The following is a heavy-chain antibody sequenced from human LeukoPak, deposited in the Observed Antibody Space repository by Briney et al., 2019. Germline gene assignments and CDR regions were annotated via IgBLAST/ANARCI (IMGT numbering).Heavy chain of an antibody. J-gene: IGHJ4*02. Sequence: GGSLRLSCAASGFTFSNAWMSWVRQAPGKGLEWVGRIKSKTDGGTTDYAAPVKGRSTISRDDSKNTLYLQMNSLKTEDTAVYYCTTDLLRYLDWLLYNYWGQGTLVTVSS. CDR2: IKSKTDGGTT. V-gene: IGHV3-15*01. D-gene: IGHD3-9*01. CDR3: TTDLLRYLDWLLYNY. CDR1: GFTFSNAW.